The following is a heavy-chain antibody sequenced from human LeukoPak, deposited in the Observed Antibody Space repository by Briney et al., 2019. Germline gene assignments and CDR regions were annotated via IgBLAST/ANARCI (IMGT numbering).Heavy chain of an antibody. Sequence: QPGRSLRLSCSASGFTLSGAASTWVCQAPGKGLEWVSTITRPGSSTYYSDSVKGRFTISRDSARNTLFLQMNGLRLDDSAIYYCAKDVGGRLGPWGQGALVTVSS. V-gene: IGHV3-23*01. CDR2: ITRPGSST. D-gene: IGHD1-26*01. J-gene: IGHJ5*02. CDR1: GFTLSGAA. CDR3: AKDVGGRLGP.